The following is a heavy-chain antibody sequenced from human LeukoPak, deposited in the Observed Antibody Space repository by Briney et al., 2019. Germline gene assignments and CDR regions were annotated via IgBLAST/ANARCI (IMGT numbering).Heavy chain of an antibody. CDR1: GYTFTGYY. Sequence: ASVKVSCKASGYTFTGYYMHWVRQAPGQGFEWMGWINPNSGGTNYAQKFQGRVTMTRDTSISTAYMELSRLRSDDTAVYYCARESGDSSGSTHFDYWGQGTLVTVSS. CDR2: INPNSGGT. D-gene: IGHD6-19*01. J-gene: IGHJ4*02. V-gene: IGHV1-2*02. CDR3: ARESGDSSGSTHFDY.